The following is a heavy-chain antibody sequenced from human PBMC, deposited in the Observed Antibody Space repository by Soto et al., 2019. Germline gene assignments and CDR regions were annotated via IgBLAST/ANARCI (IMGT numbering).Heavy chain of an antibody. Sequence: GASVKVSCKASGFTDYYIHWVRQAPGQGLEWMGWVNPSSGGTKYAQKFQGRVAMTRDTFISTTYVELSRLQSDDTAVYYCAREGSADSGPYGMDVWGQGTTVTVSS. J-gene: IGHJ6*02. V-gene: IGHV1-2*02. CDR2: VNPSSGGT. CDR1: GFTDYY. D-gene: IGHD4-17*01. CDR3: AREGSADSGPYGMDV.